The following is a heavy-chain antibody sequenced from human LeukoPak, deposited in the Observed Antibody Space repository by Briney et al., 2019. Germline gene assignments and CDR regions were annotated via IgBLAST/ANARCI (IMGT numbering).Heavy chain of an antibody. D-gene: IGHD6-13*01. CDR2: ISSSSSYI. CDR1: GFTFSSYS. Sequence: GGSLRLSCTASGFTFSSYSMSWVRQAPGKGLEWVSSISSSSSYIYYADPVKGRFTISRDNAKNSLYLQMNSLRAEDTAVYYCARGEQQLTHDAFDIWGQGTMVTVSS. CDR3: ARGEQQLTHDAFDI. V-gene: IGHV3-21*01. J-gene: IGHJ3*02.